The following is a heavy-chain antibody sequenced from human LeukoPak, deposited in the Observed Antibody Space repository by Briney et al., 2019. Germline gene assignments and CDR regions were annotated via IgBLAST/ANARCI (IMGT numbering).Heavy chain of an antibody. D-gene: IGHD5-12*01. CDR3: ARGPGGFTGYHGELPDY. CDR1: GYTFTDYY. Sequence: ASVKVSCKASGYTFTDYYMHWVRQDPGQGLEWMGWINPNSGGTNYVQKFQGRVTMTRDTSISTAYMELSRLGSDDTAVFYCARGPGGFTGYHGELPDYWGQGTLVTVSS. J-gene: IGHJ4*02. V-gene: IGHV1-2*02. CDR2: INPNSGGT.